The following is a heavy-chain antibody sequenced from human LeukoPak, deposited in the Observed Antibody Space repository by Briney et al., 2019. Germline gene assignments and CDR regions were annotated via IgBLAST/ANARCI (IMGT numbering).Heavy chain of an antibody. V-gene: IGHV4-31*03. Sequence: SEILSLTCTVSGGSISRGGYYWNWIRQHPGKGLEWIGYIYFSGGAYYSPSLKSRITISVDTSKNQFSLKLSSVTAADTAVYYCARVITAAEAFDIWGQGTMVTVSS. CDR3: ARVITAAEAFDI. CDR2: IYFSGGA. J-gene: IGHJ3*02. D-gene: IGHD1-20*01. CDR1: GGSISRGGYY.